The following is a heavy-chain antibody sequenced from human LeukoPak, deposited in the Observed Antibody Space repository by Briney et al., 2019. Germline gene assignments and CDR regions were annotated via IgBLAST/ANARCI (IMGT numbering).Heavy chain of an antibody. J-gene: IGHJ4*02. CDR1: GFTFNNYA. V-gene: IGHV3-30-3*01. CDR2: ISYDGSNK. CDR3: ARDPSSGYYYYFDY. D-gene: IGHD3-22*01. Sequence: GRSLRLSCAASGFTFNNYAMHWVRQAPGKGLEWVAVISYDGSNKYYADSVKGRFTISRDNSKNTLYLQMNSLRPEDMAVYYCARDPSSGYYYYFDYWGQGTLVTVSS.